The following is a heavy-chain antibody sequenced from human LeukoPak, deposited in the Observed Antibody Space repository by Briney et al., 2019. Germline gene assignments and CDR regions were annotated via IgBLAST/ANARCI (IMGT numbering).Heavy chain of an antibody. V-gene: IGHV1-24*01. CDR1: GYTLTELS. CDR3: ATEVPADDAFDI. J-gene: IGHJ3*02. Sequence: ASVKVSCKVSGYTLTELSMHWVRQAPGKGLEWMGGFDPEDGETIYAQKFQGRVTMTEDTSTDTAYMELSSLRSEDTAVYYCATEVPADDAFDIWGQGTMVTVSS. CDR2: FDPEDGET.